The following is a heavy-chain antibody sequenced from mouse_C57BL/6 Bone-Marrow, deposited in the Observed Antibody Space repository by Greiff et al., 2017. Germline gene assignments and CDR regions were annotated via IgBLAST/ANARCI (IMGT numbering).Heavy chain of an antibody. CDR3: ARSGDSNYFDY. J-gene: IGHJ2*01. Sequence: EVKVVESGGGLVQPGGSLKLSCAASGFTFSDYYMYWVRQTPEKRLEWVAYISNGGGSTYYPDTVKGRFTISSDNAKNTLYLQMSRLKSEDTAMYYCARSGDSNYFDYWGQGTTL. D-gene: IGHD2-5*01. CDR2: ISNGGGST. CDR1: GFTFSDYY. V-gene: IGHV5-12*01.